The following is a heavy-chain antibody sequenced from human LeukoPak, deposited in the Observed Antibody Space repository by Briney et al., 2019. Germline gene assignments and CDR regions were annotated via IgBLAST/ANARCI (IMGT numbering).Heavy chain of an antibody. J-gene: IGHJ4*02. CDR2: IWYDENNK. V-gene: IGHV3-33*06. CDR3: AKDGGSSSPYYFDY. CDR1: GFTFSSYG. Sequence: PGGSLRLSCAASGFTFSSYGMHWVRQAPGKGLEWVAVIWYDENNKYHADSLKGRFAISRDNSKNTVYLQMNSLRAEDTAVYYCAKDGGSSSPYYFDYWGQGTLVTVSS. D-gene: IGHD6-6*01.